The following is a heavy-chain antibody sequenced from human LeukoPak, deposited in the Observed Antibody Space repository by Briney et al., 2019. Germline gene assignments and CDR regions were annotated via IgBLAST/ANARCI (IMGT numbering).Heavy chain of an antibody. J-gene: IGHJ5*02. Sequence: PGGSLRLSCAASGFTFSSYAMSWVRQASGKGLEWVSAISGSGGSTYYADSVKGRFTISRDNSKNTLYLQMNSLRAEDTAVYYCAKASSYYYDSSPKNWLDPWGQGTLVTVSS. CDR1: GFTFSSYA. V-gene: IGHV3-23*01. CDR2: ISGSGGST. D-gene: IGHD3-22*01. CDR3: AKASSYYYDSSPKNWLDP.